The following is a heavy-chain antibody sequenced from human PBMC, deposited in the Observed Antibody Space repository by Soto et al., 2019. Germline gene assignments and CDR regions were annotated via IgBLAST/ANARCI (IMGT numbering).Heavy chain of an antibody. J-gene: IGHJ5*02. D-gene: IGHD6-25*01. V-gene: IGHV3-74*01. Sequence: EVQLVESGGDLVQPGGSLRLSCAASGVTISGYWMHWVRQAPGKGLVWVSRISSDGSRTDYADSVKGRFTISRDNAMNTVHLQMNSLRVEDTGVYYCASACGREQNWFETWGQGTLVTVSS. CDR3: ASACGREQNWFET. CDR2: ISSDGSRT. CDR1: GVTISGYW.